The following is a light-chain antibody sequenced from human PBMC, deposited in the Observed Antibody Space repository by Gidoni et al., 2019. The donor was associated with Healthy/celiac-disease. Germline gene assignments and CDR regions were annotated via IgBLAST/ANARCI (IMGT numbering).Light chain of an antibody. CDR1: SSNIGAGYD. CDR2: GNS. CDR3: QSYDSSLSGSV. V-gene: IGLV1-40*01. J-gene: IGLJ2*01. Sequence: QSVLTQPPSVSGAPGQRVTISCTGSSSNIGAGYDVHWYQQLPGKAPKLLIYGNSNRPSGVPDRFSGSKSGTSASLAITGLQAEDEADYYCQSYDSSLSGSVFGGGTKLTV.